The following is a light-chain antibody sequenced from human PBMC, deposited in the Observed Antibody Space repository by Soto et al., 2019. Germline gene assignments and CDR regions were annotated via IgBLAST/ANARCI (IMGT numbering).Light chain of an antibody. V-gene: IGKV1-5*03. J-gene: IGKJ4*01. CDR1: QSIGSE. Sequence: DIQMTQSPSTLSASIGDRVTITCRASQSIGSELAWYQQKPGKAPKLLIYKASSLESGVPSTFSGSGSGTEFSLTVSSLQPDDFATYYCLQYEIYPLTFGGGTKVEIK. CDR2: KAS. CDR3: LQYEIYPLT.